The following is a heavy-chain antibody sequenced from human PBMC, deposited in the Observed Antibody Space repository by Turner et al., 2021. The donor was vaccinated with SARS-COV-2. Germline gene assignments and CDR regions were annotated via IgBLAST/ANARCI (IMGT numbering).Heavy chain of an antibody. Sequence: VQLVESWGGVVQPGRSLRPSCAASGFTFSSYGIHWVRQAPGKGLGWVALIWYDGSNKYYADSVKGRFNISRDNSKNTLYLQMNSLRAEDTAVYYCARDLFQDYGSGSYRLDYWGQGTLVTVSS. CDR3: ARDLFQDYGSGSYRLDY. V-gene: IGHV3-33*01. J-gene: IGHJ4*02. CDR2: IWYDGSNK. D-gene: IGHD3-10*01. CDR1: GFTFSSYG.